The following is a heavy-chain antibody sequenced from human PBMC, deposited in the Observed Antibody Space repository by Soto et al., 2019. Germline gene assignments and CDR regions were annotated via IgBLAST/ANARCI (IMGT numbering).Heavy chain of an antibody. D-gene: IGHD2-15*01. V-gene: IGHV1-18*04. Sequence: QVQLVQSGVEVKKPGASVKVSCKASGYTFISHGISWVRQAPGQGLEWMGWISGKNGNTNYAQKLQGRGTLTTDTSTSTANVELRSLRSDDTAVYYCARVSSSIVVVPDYGMDVWGQGTTVTVSS. CDR2: ISGKNGNT. CDR3: ARVSSSIVVVPDYGMDV. CDR1: GYTFISHG. J-gene: IGHJ6*02.